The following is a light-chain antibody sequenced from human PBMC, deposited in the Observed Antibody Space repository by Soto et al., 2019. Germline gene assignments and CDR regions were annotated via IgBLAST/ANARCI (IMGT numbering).Light chain of an antibody. CDR3: QQYNNWPPLT. CDR2: GAS. V-gene: IGKV3-15*01. CDR1: QSVSSY. J-gene: IGKJ4*01. Sequence: DIVLTQSPLSLPVTPGEPATLSCRASQSVSSYLAWYQQRPGQAPRLLIYGASTRATGIPARFSGSGSGTEFTLTISSLHSEDFAVYYCQQYNNWPPLTFGGGTKVDIK.